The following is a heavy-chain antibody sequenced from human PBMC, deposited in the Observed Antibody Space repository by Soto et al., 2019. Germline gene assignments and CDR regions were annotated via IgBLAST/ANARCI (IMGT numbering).Heavy chain of an antibody. CDR2: IYYSGST. J-gene: IGHJ4*02. Sequence: SETLSLTCTVSGGSISSGDYYWSWIRQPPGKGLEWIGYIYYSGSTYYNPSLKSRVTISVDTSKNQFSLKLSSVTAADTAVYYCARHGTKGIAVANSDYWGQGTLVTVSS. D-gene: IGHD6-19*01. CDR3: ARHGTKGIAVANSDY. CDR1: GGSISSGDYY. V-gene: IGHV4-30-4*01.